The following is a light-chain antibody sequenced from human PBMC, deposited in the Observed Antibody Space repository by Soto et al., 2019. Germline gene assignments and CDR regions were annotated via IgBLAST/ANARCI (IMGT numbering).Light chain of an antibody. Sequence: QSVLTQPPSASGTPGQRVTISGSGSSSNIGRNYVYWYQQLPGTAPKLLIYRNNQRPSGVPDRFSGSKSGTSASLAISGLRSEDEAEYYCAAWDDSLRALVFGGGTKLTVL. CDR1: SSNIGRNY. J-gene: IGLJ3*02. CDR3: AAWDDSLRALV. CDR2: RNN. V-gene: IGLV1-47*01.